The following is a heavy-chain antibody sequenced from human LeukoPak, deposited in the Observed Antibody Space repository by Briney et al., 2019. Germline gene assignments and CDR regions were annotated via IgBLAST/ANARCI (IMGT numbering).Heavy chain of an antibody. J-gene: IGHJ4*02. CDR1: GGTFSSYA. V-gene: IGHV1-69*13. Sequence: GASVKVSCKASGGTFSSYAISWVRQAPGQGLEWMGGIIPIFGTANYAQKFQGRVTITADESTSTAYMELSSLRSEDTAVYYCARGRNGDGNNYFDYWGQGTLVTVSS. CDR2: IIPIFGTA. D-gene: IGHD5-24*01. CDR3: ARGRNGDGNNYFDY.